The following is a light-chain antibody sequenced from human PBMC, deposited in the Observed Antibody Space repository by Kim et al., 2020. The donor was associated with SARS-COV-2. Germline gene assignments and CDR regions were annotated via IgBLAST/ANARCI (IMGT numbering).Light chain of an antibody. CDR3: QQYGSSPIT. CDR2: GAS. CDR1: QSVAFNH. J-gene: IGKJ5*01. V-gene: IGKV3-20*01. Sequence: SPGERVILSCRASQSVAFNHLAWYQQKPGQAPRPLMYGASIRAAGIPDRFSGSGSGTDFTLTIRRLEPEDFGLYYCQQYGSSPITFGQGTRLEIK.